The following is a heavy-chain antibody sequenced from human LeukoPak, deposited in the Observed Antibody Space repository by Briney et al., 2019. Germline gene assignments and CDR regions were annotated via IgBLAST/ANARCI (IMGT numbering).Heavy chain of an antibody. V-gene: IGHV1-8*01. CDR2: MNPNSGNT. Sequence: ASVKVSCKASGYTFTSYDINWVRQATGQGLEWMGWMNPNSGNTGYVQKLQGRVTMTRNTSISTAYMELSSLRSEDTAVYYCARGSFYDTTGKDYWGQGTLVTVSS. CDR1: GYTFTSYD. CDR3: ARGSFYDTTGKDY. D-gene: IGHD3-22*01. J-gene: IGHJ4*02.